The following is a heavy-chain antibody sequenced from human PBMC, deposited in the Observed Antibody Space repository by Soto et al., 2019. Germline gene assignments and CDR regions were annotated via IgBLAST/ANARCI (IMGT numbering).Heavy chain of an antibody. CDR3: ARRRVAVAARTYYYYVMDV. J-gene: IGHJ6*02. CDR1: GYTFTSYD. D-gene: IGHD6-6*01. V-gene: IGHV1-8*01. Sequence: QVQLVQSGAEVKKPGASVKVSCKASGYTFTSYDINWVRQATGQGLEWMGWINPNSGNTAYAQKFQGRVNMTRNTATGTASMELSGLRSDDTAVYYCARRRVAVAARTYYYYVMDVWGQGTTVTVSS. CDR2: INPNSGNT.